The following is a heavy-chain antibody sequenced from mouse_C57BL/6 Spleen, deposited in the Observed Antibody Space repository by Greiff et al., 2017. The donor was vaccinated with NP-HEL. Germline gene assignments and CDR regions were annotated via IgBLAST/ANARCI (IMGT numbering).Heavy chain of an antibody. Sequence: VQLQQSGAELAQPGASVKLSCKASGYTFTSYWMHWVKQRPGQGLEWIGYINPSSGYTKYNQKFKDKATLTADKSSSTAYMQLSSLTYEDSAVYYCAFSYYGSIYPYYAMDYWGQGTSVTVSS. V-gene: IGHV1-7*01. D-gene: IGHD1-1*01. CDR1: GYTFTSYW. J-gene: IGHJ4*01. CDR3: AFSYYGSIYPYYAMDY. CDR2: INPSSGYT.